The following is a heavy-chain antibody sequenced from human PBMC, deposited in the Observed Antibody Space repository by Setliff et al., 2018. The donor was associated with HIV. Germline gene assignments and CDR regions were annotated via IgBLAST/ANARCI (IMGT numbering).Heavy chain of an antibody. CDR2: ISSSGSTI. V-gene: IGHV3-48*01. CDR3: ARDWEVVAVTAHMDV. CDR1: GFTFSTYS. J-gene: IGHJ6*03. D-gene: IGHD2-15*01. Sequence: GGSLRLSCAASGFTFSTYSMNWVRQAPGKGLEWVSYISSSGSTIYYADSVKGRFTISRDNAKNSLSLQMDSLRAEDTAVYYCARDWEVVAVTAHMDVWGKGSTVTVSS.